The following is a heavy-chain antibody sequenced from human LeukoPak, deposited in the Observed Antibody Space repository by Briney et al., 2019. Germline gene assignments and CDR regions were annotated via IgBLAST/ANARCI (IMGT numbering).Heavy chain of an antibody. CDR3: ATDSGTPRGGGAFDI. V-gene: IGHV1-24*01. D-gene: IGHD1-1*01. CDR2: FDPEDGET. Sequence: GASVKVSCKVSGYTLTELSMHWVRQAPGKGLEWMGGFDPEDGETIYAQKFQGRVTMTEDTSTDTAYMELSSLRSEDTAVYYCATDSGTPRGGGAFDIWGQGTMVTVSS. J-gene: IGHJ3*02. CDR1: GYTLTELS.